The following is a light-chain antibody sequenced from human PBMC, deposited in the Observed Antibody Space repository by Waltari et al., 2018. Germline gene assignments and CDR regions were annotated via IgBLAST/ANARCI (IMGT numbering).Light chain of an antibody. CDR2: LGS. V-gene: IGKV2-28*01. J-gene: IGKJ2*01. Sequence: DIVMTQSPLSLPVTPGEPASISCSSSQTLLHSNGNTYLDWYLQKPGQSPQLLMYLGSNRASGVPDRFSGSGSGSDFILRISKVEAEDVGVYYCMQALQTPYTFGQGTKLEIK. CDR3: MQALQTPYT. CDR1: QTLLHSNGNTY.